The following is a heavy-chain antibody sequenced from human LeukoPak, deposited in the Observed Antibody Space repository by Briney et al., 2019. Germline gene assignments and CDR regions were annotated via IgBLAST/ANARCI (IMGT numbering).Heavy chain of an antibody. V-gene: IGHV5-51*01. CDR3: ARREYGLRHFDY. CDR1: GYKFTNSW. J-gene: IGHJ4*02. Sequence: GESLKISCKASGYKFTNSWIGWVRQMPGKGLEWMGIVYPGDSDTRYSPSFQGQVTISADKSINTAYLQWSSLKASDTAIYYCARREYGLRHFDYWGQGTLVTVSS. CDR2: VYPGDSDT. D-gene: IGHD5-12*01.